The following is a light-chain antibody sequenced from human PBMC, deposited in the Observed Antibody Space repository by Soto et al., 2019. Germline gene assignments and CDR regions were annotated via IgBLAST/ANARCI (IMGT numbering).Light chain of an antibody. J-gene: IGKJ1*01. V-gene: IGKV3-20*01. CDR3: QQYGTSVWT. Sequence: EIVLTQSPGTLSLSPGERATLSCRASQSASRSCLAWYQQKPGQAPRLLISAASSRATGIPDRFSGSGSGTDFTLTISRLEPEDFAVYFCQQYGTSVWTFGQGTKVEI. CDR2: AAS. CDR1: QSASRSC.